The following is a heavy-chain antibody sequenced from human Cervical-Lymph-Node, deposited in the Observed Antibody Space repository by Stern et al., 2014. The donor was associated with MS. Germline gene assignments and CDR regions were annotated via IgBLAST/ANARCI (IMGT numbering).Heavy chain of an antibody. CDR1: GFTFSSYG. V-gene: IGHV3-30*03. Sequence: QVQLVESGGAVVQPGGSLRLSCAASGFTFSSYGMHWVRQAPGKGLEWVTVISYDGNHKYYAASVKGRFTISRDNSKNTLHLQMNSVTPDDTAIYYCARDYEDTSMLFDHWGQGTLVTVSS. J-gene: IGHJ4*02. D-gene: IGHD2-8*01. CDR3: ARDYEDTSMLFDH. CDR2: ISYDGNHK.